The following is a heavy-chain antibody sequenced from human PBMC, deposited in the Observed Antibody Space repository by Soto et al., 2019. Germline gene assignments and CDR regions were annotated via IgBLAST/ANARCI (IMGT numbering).Heavy chain of an antibody. D-gene: IGHD3-16*01. CDR1: GFTFSSYA. V-gene: IGHV3-30-3*01. Sequence: GGSLRLSCAASGFTFSSYAMHWVRQAPGKGLEWVAVISYDGSNKYYADSVKGRFTISRDNSKNTLYLQMNSLRAEDTAVYYCATRSLTTPGVGETDYWGQGTLVTVSS. J-gene: IGHJ4*02. CDR2: ISYDGSNK. CDR3: ATRSLTTPGVGETDY.